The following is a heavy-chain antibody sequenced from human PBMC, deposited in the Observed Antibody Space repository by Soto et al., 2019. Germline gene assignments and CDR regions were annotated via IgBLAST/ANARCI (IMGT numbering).Heavy chain of an antibody. CDR3: ARVGIQLWLPRGWFDP. Sequence: PWETLSLTCTVSGGSISSGDYYWSWIRQPPGKGLEWIGYIYYSGSTYYNPSLKSRVTISVDTSKNQFSLKLSSVTAADTAVYYCARVGIQLWLPRGWFDPWGQGTLVTVSS. CDR1: GGSISSGDYY. CDR2: IYYSGST. J-gene: IGHJ5*02. D-gene: IGHD5-18*01. V-gene: IGHV4-30-4*01.